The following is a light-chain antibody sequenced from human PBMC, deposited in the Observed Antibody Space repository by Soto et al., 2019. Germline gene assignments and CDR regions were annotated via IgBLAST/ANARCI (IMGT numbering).Light chain of an antibody. CDR1: GSDIGNYNY. J-gene: IGLJ2*01. V-gene: IGLV2-14*01. CDR2: EVS. Sequence: QPVLTQPASVSGSHGRSITISCTGTGSDIGNYNYVSWYQQHPGKAPKTIIYEVSHRPSGISGRFSGSKSGNTASLTISGLQADDEADYYCSSYATNRDVLFGGGTKLTVL. CDR3: SSYATNRDVL.